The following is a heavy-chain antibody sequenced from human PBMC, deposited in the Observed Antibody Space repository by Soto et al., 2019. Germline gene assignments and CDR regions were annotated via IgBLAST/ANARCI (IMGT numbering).Heavy chain of an antibody. J-gene: IGHJ4*02. D-gene: IGHD2-2*01. CDR1: GFTFSSYA. Sequence: EVQLLESGGGLVQPGGSLTLACTASGFTFSSYAVSWVRQAPGKGLEWVSGISGSGGETYYADSVRGSFTISRDNLRNTMYMQMDSLRAEDTAVYYCAKPRGATSWPFDHWGQGTRVTVSS. V-gene: IGHV3-23*01. CDR3: AKPRGATSWPFDH. CDR2: ISGSGGET.